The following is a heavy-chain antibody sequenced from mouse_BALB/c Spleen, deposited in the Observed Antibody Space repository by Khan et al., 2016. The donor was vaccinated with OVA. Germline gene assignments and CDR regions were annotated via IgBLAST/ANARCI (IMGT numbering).Heavy chain of an antibody. D-gene: IGHD1-1*01. V-gene: IGHV5-17*02. Sequence: EVELVESGGGLVQPGGSRKLSCAASGFTFSSYGMHWVRQAPEKGLEWVAYISGDSSTIYYTDTVKGRFTISRDNPKNTLSLQMTSLMSEDTAMYYWATSYYYEYYFDYWGPGTTLTVSS. CDR2: ISGDSSTI. J-gene: IGHJ2*01. CDR3: ATSYYYEYYFDY. CDR1: GFTFSSYG.